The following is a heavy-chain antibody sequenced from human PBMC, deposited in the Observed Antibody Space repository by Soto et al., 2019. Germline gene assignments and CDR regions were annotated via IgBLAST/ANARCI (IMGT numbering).Heavy chain of an antibody. CDR1: GFTFSSYG. CDR3: AKDQVTMVRGVIIPYYYYGMDV. Sequence: PGGSLRLSCAASGFTFSSYGMHWVRQAPGKGLESVAVISYDGSNKYYADSVKGRFTISRDNSKNTLYLQMNSLRAEDTAVYYCAKDQVTMVRGVIIPYYYYGMDVWGQGTTVTVSS. J-gene: IGHJ6*02. V-gene: IGHV3-30*18. CDR2: ISYDGSNK. D-gene: IGHD3-10*01.